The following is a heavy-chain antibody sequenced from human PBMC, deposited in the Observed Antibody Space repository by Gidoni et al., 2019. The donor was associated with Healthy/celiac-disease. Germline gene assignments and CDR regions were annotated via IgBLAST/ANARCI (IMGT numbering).Heavy chain of an antibody. CDR2: IRGSGGDT. D-gene: IGHD6-13*01. V-gene: IGHV3-23*01. J-gene: IGHJ5*02. Sequence: EVQLLESGGCLIQPGGSLRLPCAAPGFTFSSYAMSWVRQAPGKGLEWVSVIRGSGGDTYYADSVKGRFTISRDNSKNTLYLQMNSLRAEDTAVYYCAKGGGSSWSNWFDPWGQGTLVTVSS. CDR1: GFTFSSYA. CDR3: AKGGGSSWSNWFDP.